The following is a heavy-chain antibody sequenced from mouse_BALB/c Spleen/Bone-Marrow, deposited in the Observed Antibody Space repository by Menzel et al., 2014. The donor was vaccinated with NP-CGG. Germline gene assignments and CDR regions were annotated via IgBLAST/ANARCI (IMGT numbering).Heavy chain of an antibody. D-gene: IGHD2-2*01. CDR1: GFNVKDTY. CDR3: ASYVYGYYFDY. J-gene: IGHJ2*01. CDR2: IDPANGNT. Sequence: EVMLVESGAELVKPGASVKLSCAASGFNVKDTYIHWVKQRPEQGLEWIGRIDPANGNTKYDPKFQGKATITADTSSNTAYLRLSSLTSEDTAVYYCASYVYGYYFDYWGQGTTLTVSS. V-gene: IGHV14-3*02.